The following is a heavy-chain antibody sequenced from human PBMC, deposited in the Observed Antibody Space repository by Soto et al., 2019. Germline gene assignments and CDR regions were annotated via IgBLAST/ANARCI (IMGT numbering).Heavy chain of an antibody. J-gene: IGHJ6*02. Sequence: QIQLQESGPGLLKSSGTLSLTCTVSGDSITNSDWWSWVRQSPGKGLEWIGEIHHSAATNFNPSLKSRVTISVDKSTNHLSLEVSSVPAAGTAVYSCVRNGYYCLDIWGRGTTVTVSS. CDR3: VRNGYYCLDI. CDR2: IHHSAAT. V-gene: IGHV4-4*02. CDR1: GDSITNSDW.